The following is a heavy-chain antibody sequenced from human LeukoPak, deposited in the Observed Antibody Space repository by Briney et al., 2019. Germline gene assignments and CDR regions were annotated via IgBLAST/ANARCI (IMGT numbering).Heavy chain of an antibody. V-gene: IGHV1-8*03. CDR1: GYTFTSYD. Sequence: VASVKVSCKASGYTFTSYDINWVRQATGQGLEWMGWMNPNSGNTGYAQKFQGRVTITRNTSISTAYMELSSLRSEDTAVYYCARGRGYGSGSYGHYYYYMDVWGKGTTVTISS. CDR2: MNPNSGNT. D-gene: IGHD3-10*01. CDR3: ARGRGYGSGSYGHYYYYMDV. J-gene: IGHJ6*03.